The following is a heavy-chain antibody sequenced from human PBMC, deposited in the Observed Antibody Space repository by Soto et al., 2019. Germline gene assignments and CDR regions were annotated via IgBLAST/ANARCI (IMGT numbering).Heavy chain of an antibody. Sequence: GGSLRLSCAASGFSLGNYALSWVRQAPGKGLEWISGISGSGDSTYYADSVKGRFTISRDNSKNTLYLQMNSLRAEDTAVYYCAKDWTGGIAVAEWFDPWGQGTLVTVSS. CDR2: ISGSGDST. V-gene: IGHV3-23*01. CDR1: GFSLGNYA. J-gene: IGHJ5*02. CDR3: AKDWTGGIAVAEWFDP. D-gene: IGHD6-19*01.